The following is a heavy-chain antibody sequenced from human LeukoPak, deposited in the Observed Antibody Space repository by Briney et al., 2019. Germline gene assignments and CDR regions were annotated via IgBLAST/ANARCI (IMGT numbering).Heavy chain of an antibody. J-gene: IGHJ4*02. CDR3: ARGYYGDPSQVYYFDY. D-gene: IGHD4-17*01. V-gene: IGHV3-21*01. CDR2: IISISTYI. CDR1: GFTFSSYS. Sequence: GGSLRLSCAASGFTFSSYSMSWVRQAPGKGLEWVSSIISISTYIYYADSVKGRFTISRDNAKNSLYLQMNSLRAEDTAVYYCARGYYGDPSQVYYFDYWGQGTLVTVSS.